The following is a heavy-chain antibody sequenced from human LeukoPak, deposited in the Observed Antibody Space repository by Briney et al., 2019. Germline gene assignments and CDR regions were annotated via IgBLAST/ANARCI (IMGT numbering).Heavy chain of an antibody. CDR3: ARDTYYYGSGSYSPDY. D-gene: IGHD3-10*01. J-gene: IGHJ4*02. Sequence: SVKVSCKASGGTFSSYAISWVRQAPGQGLEWMGRIIPTLGIANYAQKFQGRVTITADKSTSTAYMELSSLRSEDTAVYYCARDTYYYGSGSYSPDYWGQGTPVTVSS. CDR1: GGTFSSYA. CDR2: IIPTLGIA. V-gene: IGHV1-69*04.